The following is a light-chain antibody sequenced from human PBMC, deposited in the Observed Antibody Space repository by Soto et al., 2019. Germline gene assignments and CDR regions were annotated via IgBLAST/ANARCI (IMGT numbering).Light chain of an antibody. V-gene: IGKV3-20*01. J-gene: IGKJ1*01. Sequence: IVLTQSPAILALSPGDRATLSCRASQSVSSSYLAWYQHKPGQAPRLLIHGASSRVTGIPDRFTGSGSGADFTLTITRLEPEDFAVYYCQQFGSSRETFGQGTKV. CDR1: QSVSSSY. CDR2: GAS. CDR3: QQFGSSRET.